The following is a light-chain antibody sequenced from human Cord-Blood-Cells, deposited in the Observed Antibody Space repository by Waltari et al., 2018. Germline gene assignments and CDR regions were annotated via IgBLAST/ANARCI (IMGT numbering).Light chain of an antibody. CDR2: WAS. V-gene: IGKV4-1*01. CDR1: QSVLYSSNNKNY. CDR3: QQYYSTPQT. Sequence: DIVMTQSPDSLAVSLGERATINCKSSQSVLYSSNNKNYLAWYQQKPGQPPKLLIYWASTRESGVPDRFSGSGSGTDFTLSISILQAEDVAVYYCQQYYSTPQTFGQGTKLDIK. J-gene: IGKJ2*01.